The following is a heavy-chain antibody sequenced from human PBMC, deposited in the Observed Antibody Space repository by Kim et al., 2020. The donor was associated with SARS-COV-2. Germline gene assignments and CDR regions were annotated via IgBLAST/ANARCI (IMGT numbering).Heavy chain of an antibody. CDR2: IYYSGST. CDR1: GGSISSGGYY. CDR3: AREVYYYDSSGYYSSYYYYGMDV. D-gene: IGHD3-22*01. V-gene: IGHV4-31*03. J-gene: IGHJ6*02. Sequence: SETLSLTCTVSGGSISSGGYYWSWIRQHPGKGLEWIGYIYYSGSTYYNPSLKSRVTISVDTSKNQFSLKLSSVTAADTAVYYCAREVYYYDSSGYYSSYYYYGMDVWGQGTTVTVSS.